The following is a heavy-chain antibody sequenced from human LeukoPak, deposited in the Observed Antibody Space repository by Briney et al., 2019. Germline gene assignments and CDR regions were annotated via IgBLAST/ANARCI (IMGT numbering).Heavy chain of an antibody. J-gene: IGHJ4*02. CDR2: IRGSDGST. CDR3: AKDVYGDYGGLDY. Sequence: GGSLRLLCAASGFTFSTYALSWVHQAPGKGLEWVSSIRGSDGSTYYADSVKGRFAISRDNSKNTLYLQMNSLRAEDTAVYYCAKDVYGDYGGLDYWGQGTLVTVSS. V-gene: IGHV3-23*01. CDR1: GFTFSTYA. D-gene: IGHD4-17*01.